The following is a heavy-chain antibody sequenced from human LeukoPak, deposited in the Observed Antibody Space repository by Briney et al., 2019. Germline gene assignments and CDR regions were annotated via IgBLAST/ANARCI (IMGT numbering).Heavy chain of an antibody. Sequence: PGGSLRLSCAVSGITLSNYGMSWVRQAPGKGLEWVAGISDSGGSTNYADSVKGRFTISRDNPKNTLYLQMNSLRAEDTAVYYCARVQAYYYDSSGYLYYFDYWGQGTLVTVSS. V-gene: IGHV3-23*01. CDR3: ARVQAYYYDSSGYLYYFDY. CDR1: GITLSNYG. D-gene: IGHD3-22*01. CDR2: ISDSGGST. J-gene: IGHJ4*02.